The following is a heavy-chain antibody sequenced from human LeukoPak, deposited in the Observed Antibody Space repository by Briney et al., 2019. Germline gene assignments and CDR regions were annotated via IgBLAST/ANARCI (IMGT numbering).Heavy chain of an antibody. D-gene: IGHD2-15*01. J-gene: IGHJ4*02. CDR1: GFTFDDYG. CDR2: INWNGGST. Sequence: PGGSLRLSCTASGFTFDDYGMSWVRQAPGKGLEWVSGINWNGGSTGYADSVKGRFTISRDNAKNSLYLQMNSLRAEDTALYYCASGHCSGGSGSFDYRGQGTLVTVSS. CDR3: ASGHCSGGSGSFDY. V-gene: IGHV3-20*04.